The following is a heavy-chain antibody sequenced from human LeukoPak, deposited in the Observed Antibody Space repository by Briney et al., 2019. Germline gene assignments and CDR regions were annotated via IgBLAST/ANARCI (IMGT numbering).Heavy chain of an antibody. CDR3: AKGADCGGDCWYFDY. CDR1: GFTFSSYA. V-gene: IGHV3-23*01. Sequence: TGGSLRLSWAPSGFTFSSYAMSWVRQAPGKGLEWVSVISDSGRSKNYARPVKGPFTISKHNSKNTLYLQMNRLRAEDPAVYYCAKGADCGGDCWYFDYWGQGTLVTVSS. J-gene: IGHJ4*02. D-gene: IGHD2-21*02. CDR2: ISDSGRSK.